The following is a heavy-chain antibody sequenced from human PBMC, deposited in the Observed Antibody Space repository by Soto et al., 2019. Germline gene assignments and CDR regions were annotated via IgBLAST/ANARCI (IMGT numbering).Heavy chain of an antibody. V-gene: IGHV4-59*01. J-gene: IGHJ4*02. CDR2: IYYSGST. D-gene: IGHD3-3*01. CDR1: GGSISSYY. CDR3: ARTAYDFWSGRPYYFDY. Sequence: SETLSLTCTVSGGSISSYYWSWIRQPPGKGLEWIGYIYYSGSTNYNPSLKSRVTISVDTSKNQFSLKLSSVTAADTAVYYCARTAYDFWSGRPYYFDYWGQGTLVTVSS.